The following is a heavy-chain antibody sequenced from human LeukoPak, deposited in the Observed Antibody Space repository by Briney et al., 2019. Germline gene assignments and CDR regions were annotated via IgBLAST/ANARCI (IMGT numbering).Heavy chain of an antibody. D-gene: IGHD6-13*01. J-gene: IGHJ3*02. Sequence: GGSLILSCVASGFTFSTYAMTWVRQAPGKGLEWVSTVSVTVDTTYHADSVKGRFIISRDNSKSTLYLQMNSLRVEDTAIYYCVKVADPNSWSYDALDIWGQGTMVTVSS. CDR2: VSVTVDTT. V-gene: IGHV3-23*01. CDR3: VKVADPNSWSYDALDI. CDR1: GFTFSTYA.